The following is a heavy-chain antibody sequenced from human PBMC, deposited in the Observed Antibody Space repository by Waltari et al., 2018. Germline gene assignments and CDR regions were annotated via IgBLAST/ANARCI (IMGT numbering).Heavy chain of an antibody. CDR3: TRDLYGSGGDWFDP. D-gene: IGHD3-10*01. CDR2: IGGNHSNI. CDR1: GFDFSDYD. J-gene: IGHJ5*02. V-gene: IGHV3-21*03. Sequence: EVRLAESGGGLVKPGGSLRLSCTASGFDFSDYDMNWVRQAPGTGLGVVSSIGGNHSNICYADSVKGRFTVSRDNAKNSLYLQMDNLRAEDSGLYFCTRDLYGSGGDWFDPWGQGTLVTVSS.